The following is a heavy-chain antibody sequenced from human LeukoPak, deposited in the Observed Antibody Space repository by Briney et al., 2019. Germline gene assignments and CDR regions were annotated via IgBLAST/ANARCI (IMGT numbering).Heavy chain of an antibody. CDR1: GGSINNYY. CDR3: ARSSWSSGLHFDY. Sequence: SETLSLTCTVSGGSINNYYWSWIRQPAGKGLEWIGRIYTRGSTNYNPSLKSRVTMSVDTSKNQFSLKLSSVTAADMAVYYCARSSWSSGLHFDYWGQGTLVTVSS. J-gene: IGHJ4*02. V-gene: IGHV4-4*07. D-gene: IGHD6-19*01. CDR2: IYTRGST.